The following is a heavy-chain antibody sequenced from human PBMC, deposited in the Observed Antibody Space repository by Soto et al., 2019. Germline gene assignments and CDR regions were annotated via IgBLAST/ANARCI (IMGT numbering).Heavy chain of an antibody. CDR2: VSAYNGNT. CDR3: EREMPGYCSNSACLPGY. CDR1: GYTFTDFV. D-gene: IGHD2-2*03. Sequence: QVQLVQSGAEVKKPGASVKVSCKASGYTFTDFVLIWVRQAPGQGPDWLGWVSAYNGNTNYAQKLQGRVTMTRDTSTSTAYMELRSRRSDDTAMYYCEREMPGYCSNSACLPGYWGKGTLVTVSS. J-gene: IGHJ4*02. V-gene: IGHV1-18*01.